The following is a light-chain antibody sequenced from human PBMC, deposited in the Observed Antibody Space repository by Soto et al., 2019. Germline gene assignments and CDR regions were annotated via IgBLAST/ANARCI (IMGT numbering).Light chain of an antibody. Sequence: EIVLTQSPGTLSLSPGESVTLSCRASQSVSSSYVAWYQQKPGQAPRLLIYAASSRATGIPDRFSGSGSGTDFTLTSSRPEPEDFAVYYCQQYSSSPAFTFGPGTKVDI. CDR1: QSVSSSY. J-gene: IGKJ3*01. CDR2: AAS. CDR3: QQYSSSPAFT. V-gene: IGKV3-20*01.